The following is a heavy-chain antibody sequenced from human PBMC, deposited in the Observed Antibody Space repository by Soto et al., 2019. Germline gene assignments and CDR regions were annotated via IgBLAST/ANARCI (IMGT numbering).Heavy chain of an antibody. Sequence: GGSLRLSCAASGFTFSSYGMHWVRQAPGKGLEWVAVISYDGSNKYYADSVKGRFTISRDNSKNTLYLQMNSLRAEDTAVYYCAKDGADYSNYGDYWGQGTLVTVSS. CDR3: AKDGADYSNYGDY. D-gene: IGHD4-4*01. J-gene: IGHJ4*02. CDR2: ISYDGSNK. CDR1: GFTFSSYG. V-gene: IGHV3-30*18.